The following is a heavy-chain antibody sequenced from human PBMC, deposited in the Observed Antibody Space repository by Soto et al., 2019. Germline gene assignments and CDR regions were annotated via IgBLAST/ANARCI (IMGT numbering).Heavy chain of an antibody. V-gene: IGHV4-34*01. D-gene: IGHD3-22*01. J-gene: IGHJ4*02. CDR1: GGSFSGYY. Sequence: SETLSLTCAVYGGSFSGYYWTWIRQPPGTGLEWIGEINHSGSTNYNPSLKSRVTISVDTSKNQFSLKLRSVTAADTAVDYCVREANYYDSSGYWDDYWGQGTLVKVSS. CDR2: INHSGST. CDR3: VREANYYDSSGYWDDY.